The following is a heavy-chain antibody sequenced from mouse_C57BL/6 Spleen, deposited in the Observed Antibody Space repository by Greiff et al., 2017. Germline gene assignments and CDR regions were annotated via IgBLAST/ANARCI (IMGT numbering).Heavy chain of an antibody. J-gene: IGHJ3*01. V-gene: IGHV1-81*01. Sequence: VQLQQSGAELARPGASVKLSCKASGYTFTSYGISWVKQRTGQGLEWIGEIYPRSGNTYYNEKFKGKATLTADKSSSTAYMELRSLTSEDSAVDFCARGDDGYYPSFAYWGQGTLVTVSA. CDR2: IYPRSGNT. CDR1: GYTFTSYG. D-gene: IGHD2-3*01. CDR3: ARGDDGYYPSFAY.